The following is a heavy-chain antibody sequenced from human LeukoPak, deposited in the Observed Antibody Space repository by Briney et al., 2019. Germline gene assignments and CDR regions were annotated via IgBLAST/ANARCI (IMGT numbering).Heavy chain of an antibody. J-gene: IGHJ4*02. Sequence: PGGSLRLSCAASGFTFSSYGMHWVRQAPGKGLEWVAVIWYDGSNKYYADSVKGRFTISRDNSKNTLYLQMNSLRAEDTAVYYCAKDLDSSSFFDYWGQGTLVTVSS. CDR1: GFTFSSYG. V-gene: IGHV3-30*02. CDR3: AKDLDSSSFFDY. D-gene: IGHD6-13*01. CDR2: IWYDGSNK.